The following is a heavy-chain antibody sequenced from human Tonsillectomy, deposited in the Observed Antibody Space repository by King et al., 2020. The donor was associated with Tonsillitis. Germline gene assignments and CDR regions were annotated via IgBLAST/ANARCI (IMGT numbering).Heavy chain of an antibody. D-gene: IGHD2-21*01. CDR3: ARGGGERGYYYYMDV. CDR1: GFTVSSNE. CDR2: THRGGST. V-gene: IGHV3-53*01. Sequence: VQLVESGGGLIQPGGSLRLSCAASGFTVSSNEMTWVRQAPGKGLEWVSVTHRGGSTYYGDSVKGRFTISRDNSKNTLFLQMNSLRAEDTAVYYCARGGGERGYYYYMDVWGKGTTVTVSS. J-gene: IGHJ6*03.